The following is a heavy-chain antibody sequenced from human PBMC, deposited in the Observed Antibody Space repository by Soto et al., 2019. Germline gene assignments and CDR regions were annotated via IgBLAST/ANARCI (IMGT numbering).Heavy chain of an antibody. CDR3: ALDSSSWYELDY. V-gene: IGHV1-2*04. J-gene: IGHJ4*02. D-gene: IGHD6-13*01. CDR2: INPNSGGT. CDR1: GYTFTGYY. Sequence: GASVKVSCKASGYTFTGYYRHWVRQAPGQGLEWMGWINPNSGGTNYAQKFQGWVTMTRDTSISTAYMELSRLRSDDTAVYYCALDSSSWYELDYWGQGTLVTVSS.